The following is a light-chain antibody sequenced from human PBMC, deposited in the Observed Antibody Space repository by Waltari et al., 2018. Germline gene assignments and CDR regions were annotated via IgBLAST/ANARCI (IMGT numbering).Light chain of an antibody. CDR2: WAS. V-gene: IGKV4-1*01. CDR1: QSVLNSPNNKNY. J-gene: IGKJ1*01. CDR3: QQYYSTPPT. Sequence: DIVMTQYPDSLAVSLGVRARINCKSSQSVLNSPNNKNYLAWYQHKPGQPPKLLIYWASTRESGVPDRFSGSGSGTDFTLTISSLQAEDVAVYYCQQYYSTPPTFGQGTKVEIK.